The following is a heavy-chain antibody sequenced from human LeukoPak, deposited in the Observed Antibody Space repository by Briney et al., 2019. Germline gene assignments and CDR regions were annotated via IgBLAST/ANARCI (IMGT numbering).Heavy chain of an antibody. Sequence: SETLSLTCAVYGGSFSGYYWSWIRQPPGKGLEWIGEINHSGSTNYNPSLKSRVTISVDTSKNQFSLKLSSVTAADTAVYYCARAEYYYDSSGYYGSYYYGMDVWGQGTTVTVSS. D-gene: IGHD3-22*01. V-gene: IGHV4-34*01. J-gene: IGHJ6*02. CDR1: GGSFSGYY. CDR2: INHSGST. CDR3: ARAEYYYDSSGYYGSYYYGMDV.